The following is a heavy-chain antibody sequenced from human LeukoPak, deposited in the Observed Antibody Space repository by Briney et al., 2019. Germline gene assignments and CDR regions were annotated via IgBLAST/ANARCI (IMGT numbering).Heavy chain of an antibody. CDR3: ARHPRVYVVYHFYYMDV. V-gene: IGHV3-23*01. CDR2: ISGSGDST. Sequence: RTGGSLRLSCAASGFTFSNYAMSWVRQAPGKGLEWVSDISGSGDSTNYADSVKGRFTISRDNSKNTLYLQMNSLRAEDTAVYYCARHPRVYVVYHFYYMDVWGQGTTVT. CDR1: GFTFSNYA. J-gene: IGHJ6*03. D-gene: IGHD2-15*01.